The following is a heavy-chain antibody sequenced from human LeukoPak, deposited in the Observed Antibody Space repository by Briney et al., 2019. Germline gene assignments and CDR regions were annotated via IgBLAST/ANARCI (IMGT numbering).Heavy chain of an antibody. CDR2: ISYDGGNK. J-gene: IGHJ6*02. CDR1: GFTFSSYG. CDR3: AKGRGYCSSTSCPPNYYYGMDV. D-gene: IGHD2-2*01. V-gene: IGHV3-30*18. Sequence: GSLRLSCAASGFTFSSYGMHWVRQAPGKGLEWVALISYDGGNKYYADSVKGRFTISRDNSKNTLYLQMNSLRAEDTAVYYCAKGRGYCSSTSCPPNYYYGMDVWGQGTTVTVSS.